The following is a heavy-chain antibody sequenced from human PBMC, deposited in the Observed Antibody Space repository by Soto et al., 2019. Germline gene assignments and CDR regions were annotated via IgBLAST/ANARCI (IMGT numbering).Heavy chain of an antibody. CDR3: AAQRIIMVRGAPGWFDP. J-gene: IGHJ5*02. CDR1: GYTFTGYY. CDR2: INPNSGGT. Sequence: ASVKVSCKASGYTFTGYYMHWVRQAPGQGLEWMGWINPNSGGTNYAQKFQGWVTMTRDTSISTAYMELSRLRSDDTAVYYCAAQRIIMVRGAPGWFDPWGQGTLVTVSS. V-gene: IGHV1-2*04. D-gene: IGHD3-10*01.